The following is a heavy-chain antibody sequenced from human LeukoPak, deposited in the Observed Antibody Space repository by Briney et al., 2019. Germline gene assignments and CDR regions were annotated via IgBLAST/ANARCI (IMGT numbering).Heavy chain of an antibody. CDR1: GGSIISYY. D-gene: IGHD3-16*02. Sequence: NPSETLCLTCTVSGGSIISYYWSWIRQPAGKGLEWIGRIYTSGSTNYNPSLRSRVTMSVDTSKNQFSLNLSSVTAADTAVYYCARDNNVWGSYRKFHPWGQGTLVTVSS. CDR3: ARDNNVWGSYRKFHP. J-gene: IGHJ5*02. CDR2: IYTSGST. V-gene: IGHV4-4*07.